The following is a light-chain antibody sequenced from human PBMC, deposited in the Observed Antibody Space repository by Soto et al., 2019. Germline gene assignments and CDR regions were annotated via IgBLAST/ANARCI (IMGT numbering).Light chain of an antibody. J-gene: IGLJ3*02. CDR3: CSYAGSRTWV. V-gene: IGLV2-23*01. Sequence: QSALTQPASVSGSPGQSITISCTGTSSDVGTYNLVSWYQQHPGKAPKLMIYEGSEQPSGVSNRFSGSKSGNTASLTISGLQSEDEGDYYCCSYAGSRTWVFGGGTKLTVL. CDR1: SSDVGTYNL. CDR2: EGS.